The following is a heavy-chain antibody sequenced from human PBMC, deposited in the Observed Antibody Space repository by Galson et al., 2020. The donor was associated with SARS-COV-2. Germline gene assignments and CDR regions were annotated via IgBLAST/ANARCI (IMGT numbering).Heavy chain of an antibody. CDR1: GFTFSSYG. CDR3: AKSRSGSYSSSFDY. CDR2: ISYDGSNK. Sequence: GESLKISCAASGFTFSSYGMHWVRQAPGKGLEWVAVISYDGSNKYYADPVKGRFTISRDNSKNTLYLQMNSLRAEDTAVYYCAKSRSGSYSSSFDYWGQGTLVTVSS. J-gene: IGHJ4*02. D-gene: IGHD1-26*01. V-gene: IGHV3-30*18.